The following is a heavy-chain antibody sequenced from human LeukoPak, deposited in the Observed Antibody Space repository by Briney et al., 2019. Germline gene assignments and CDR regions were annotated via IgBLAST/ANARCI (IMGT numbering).Heavy chain of an antibody. D-gene: IGHD2-21*01. V-gene: IGHV3-23*01. J-gene: IGHJ4*02. CDR1: GFTFSSYA. Sequence: GGTLRLSCAASGFTFSSYAMSWVRQAPGKGLEWVSATSSSDSGTYYADSVRGRFTISRDNSKNTLYLHMKSLRAEDAAVYYCAKAPVTSCRGAYCYPFDSWGQGTVVTVSS. CDR3: AKAPVTSCRGAYCYPFDS. CDR2: TSSSDSGT.